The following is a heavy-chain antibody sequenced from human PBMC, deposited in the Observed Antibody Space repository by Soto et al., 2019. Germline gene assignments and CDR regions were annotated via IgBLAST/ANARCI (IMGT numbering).Heavy chain of an antibody. D-gene: IGHD4-17*01. CDR2: INAGNGNT. Sequence: GASVKVSCKASGYTFTSYAMHWVRQAPGQRLEWMGWINAGNGNTKYSQKFQGRVTITRDTSASTAYMELSSLRSEDTAVYYCARDSSGDYGDYVHRPTFGYYGMDVWGQGTTVTVSS. V-gene: IGHV1-3*01. CDR1: GYTFTSYA. CDR3: ARDSSGDYGDYVHRPTFGYYGMDV. J-gene: IGHJ6*02.